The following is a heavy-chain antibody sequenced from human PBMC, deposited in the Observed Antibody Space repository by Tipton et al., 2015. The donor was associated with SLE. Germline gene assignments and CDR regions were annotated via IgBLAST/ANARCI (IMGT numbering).Heavy chain of an antibody. CDR2: MYQTGTT. D-gene: IGHD3-22*01. V-gene: IGHV4-38-2*02. Sequence: TLSLTCTVSGYSISTGYYWGWIRQPPGKGLEWIGNMYQTGTTDYNPSLKSRVTISIDTSKNQFSLKLSAVTAADTAVYYCARQAYHSSGYADYWGQGTLVTVSS. CDR1: GYSISTGYY. J-gene: IGHJ4*02. CDR3: ARQAYHSSGYADY.